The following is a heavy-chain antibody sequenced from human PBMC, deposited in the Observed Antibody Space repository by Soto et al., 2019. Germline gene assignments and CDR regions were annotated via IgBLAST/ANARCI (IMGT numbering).Heavy chain of an antibody. D-gene: IGHD3-10*01. CDR2: IYWDDDK. CDR1: GFSLSTSGVG. V-gene: IGHV2-5*02. J-gene: IGHJ4*02. Sequence: QITLKESGPPLVKPTQTLTLTCTFSGFSLSTSGVGVGWIRQPPGKALEWLALIYWDDDKRYSPSLKSRLTIAKDTSKNQVVLTMTNMDPVDTATYYCAHRRQFDNFDYWGQGTLVTVSS. CDR3: AHRRQFDNFDY.